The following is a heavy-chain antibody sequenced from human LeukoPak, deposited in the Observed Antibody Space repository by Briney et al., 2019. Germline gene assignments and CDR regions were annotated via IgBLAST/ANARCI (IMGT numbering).Heavy chain of an antibody. Sequence: GGSLRLSCAASGFAFSSSYMNWVRQAPGKGLEWVATMNPDGSVKNYVDSVKGRFTISRDNAKNSLSLQMNSLRAEDTAVYYCAPPNHGGHDAFDFWGQGTLVTVSS. D-gene: IGHD4-23*01. J-gene: IGHJ3*01. V-gene: IGHV3-7*01. CDR1: GFAFSSSY. CDR3: APPNHGGHDAFDF. CDR2: MNPDGSVK.